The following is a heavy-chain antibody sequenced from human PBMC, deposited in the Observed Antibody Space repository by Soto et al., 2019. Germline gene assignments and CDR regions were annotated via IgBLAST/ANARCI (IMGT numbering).Heavy chain of an antibody. J-gene: IGHJ4*02. D-gene: IGHD2-21*02. V-gene: IGHV1-69*12. CDR2: IIPIFGTA. CDR1: GGTFSSYA. CDR3: ARTNCGGDCYSARYYFDY. Sequence: QVQLVQSGAEVKKPGSSVKVSCKASGGTFSSYAISWVRQAPGQGLEWMGGIIPIFGTANYAQKFQGRVTITADESTSTAYMELSSLRSEDTAVYYCARTNCGGDCYSARYYFDYWGQGTLVTVSS.